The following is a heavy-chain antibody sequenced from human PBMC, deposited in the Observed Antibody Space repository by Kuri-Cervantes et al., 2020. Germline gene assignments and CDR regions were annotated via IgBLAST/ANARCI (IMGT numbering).Heavy chain of an antibody. CDR3: ASRPYCSSTSCYPYYYYGMDV. Sequence: GESLKISCAASGFTFSSYAMSWVRQAPGKGLEWVSVIYSGGSTYYADSVKGRFTISRDNSKNTLYLQMNSLRAEDTAVYYCASRPYCSSTSCYPYYYYGMDVWGQGTTVTVSS. CDR2: IYSGGST. D-gene: IGHD2-2*01. V-gene: IGHV3-66*01. J-gene: IGHJ6*02. CDR1: GFTFSSYA.